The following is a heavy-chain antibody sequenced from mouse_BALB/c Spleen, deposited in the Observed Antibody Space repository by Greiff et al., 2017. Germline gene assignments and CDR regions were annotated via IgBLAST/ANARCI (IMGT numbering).Heavy chain of an antibody. CDR3: ARGRYGNYGVAMDY. V-gene: IGHV5-6-5*01. CDR2: ISSGGST. CDR1: GFTFSSYA. Sequence: EVKLVESGGGLVKPGGSLKLSCAASGFTFSSYAMSWVRQTPEKRLEWVASISSGGSTYYPDSVKGRFTISRDNARNILYLQMSSLRSEDTAMYYCARGRYGNYGVAMDYWGQGTSVTVSS. J-gene: IGHJ4*01. D-gene: IGHD2-10*02.